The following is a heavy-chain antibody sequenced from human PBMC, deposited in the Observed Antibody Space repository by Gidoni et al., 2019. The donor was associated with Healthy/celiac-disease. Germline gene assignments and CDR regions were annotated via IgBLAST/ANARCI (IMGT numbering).Heavy chain of an antibody. Sequence: QVQLQQWGAGLLKPSETLSLTCAVYGGSFSGYYWSWIRQPPGKGLEWSGEINHSGSTNYKPSLKSRVTISVDTSKNQFSLKLSSVTAADTAVYYCARRTYYSFDYWGQGTLVTVSS. CDR2: INHSGST. CDR1: GGSFSGYY. V-gene: IGHV4-34*01. J-gene: IGHJ4*02. D-gene: IGHD3-22*01. CDR3: ARRTYYSFDY.